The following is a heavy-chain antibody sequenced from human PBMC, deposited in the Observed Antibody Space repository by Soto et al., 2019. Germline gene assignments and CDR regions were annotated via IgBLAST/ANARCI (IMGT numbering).Heavy chain of an antibody. Sequence: EVQLLESGGGLVQPGRSLRLSCAASGFTFSNYAMSWVRQAPGQGLDWVSAISGSGGTTYYADSVKGRFTISSDISKNTLILQMNSLRAEEAAVYYCAKFFVEAGSNSGWPWSFHYWGQGTLVTVSS. CDR3: AKFFVEAGSNSGWPWSFHY. J-gene: IGHJ4*02. CDR2: ISGSGGTT. V-gene: IGHV3-23*01. D-gene: IGHD6-25*01. CDR1: GFTFSNYA.